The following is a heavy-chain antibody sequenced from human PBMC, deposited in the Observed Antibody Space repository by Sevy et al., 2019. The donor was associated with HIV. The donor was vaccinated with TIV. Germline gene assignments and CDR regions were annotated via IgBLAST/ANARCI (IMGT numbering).Heavy chain of an antibody. Sequence: ASVKVSCKASGYNFMSDGISWVRQAPGQGLEWVGWIGLYNGNAHSAQKLKDRVTMTADTSTSTAYMELRSLRSDDTAVYYCARFPTYYYGSGTYFDYWGQGTLVTVSS. CDR2: IGLYNGNA. D-gene: IGHD3-10*01. CDR1: GYNFMSDG. CDR3: ARFPTYYYGSGTYFDY. J-gene: IGHJ4*02. V-gene: IGHV1-18*01.